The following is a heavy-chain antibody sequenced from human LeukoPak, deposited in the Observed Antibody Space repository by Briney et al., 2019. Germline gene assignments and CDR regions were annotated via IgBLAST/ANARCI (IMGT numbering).Heavy chain of an antibody. CDR3: ARQDLDNYDSSGYYPNWFDP. CDR2: FYPGDSDT. J-gene: IGHJ5*02. D-gene: IGHD3-22*01. CDR1: GYSFTSYW. V-gene: IGHV5-51*01. Sequence: GESLKISCKGSGYSFTSYWIGWVRQMPGKGLEWMGIFYPGDSDTRYSPSFQGQVTISADKSISTAYLQWSSLKASDTAMYYCARQDLDNYDSSGYYPNWFDPWGQGTLVTVSS.